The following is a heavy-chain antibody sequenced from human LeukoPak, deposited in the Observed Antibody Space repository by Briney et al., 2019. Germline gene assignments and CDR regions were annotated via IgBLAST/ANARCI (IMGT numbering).Heavy chain of an antibody. CDR3: TAEKNGSPHY. Sequence: SETLSLTCTVSRGSISSSSYYWSWVRQPPGKGLEWIASIYYTGSTYYNPSLKSRVTISLDMSKNESFLTMSSVTAADTAVYFCTAEKNGSPHYWGQGTQSPSPQ. CDR1: RGSISSSSYY. V-gene: IGHV4-39*07. CDR2: IYYTGST. J-gene: IGHJ4*02. D-gene: IGHD2-8*01.